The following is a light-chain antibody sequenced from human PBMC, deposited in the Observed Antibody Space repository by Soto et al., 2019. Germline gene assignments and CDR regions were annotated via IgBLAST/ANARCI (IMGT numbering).Light chain of an antibody. Sequence: EIVLTQFPGTLSLSPGERATLSCRASQSVGSNYLAWYQQRPGQPPNLLIFGASHRAPDIPDRFSGSGSGTDFTLTISRLEPEDFGVYSCQQYNNWPRTFGQGTKVDIK. V-gene: IGKV3-20*01. CDR1: QSVGSNY. CDR3: QQYNNWPRT. J-gene: IGKJ1*01. CDR2: GAS.